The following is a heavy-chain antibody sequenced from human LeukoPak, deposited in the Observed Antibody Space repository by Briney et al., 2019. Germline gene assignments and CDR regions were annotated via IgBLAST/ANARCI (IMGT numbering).Heavy chain of an antibody. J-gene: IGHJ4*02. CDR2: IYYSGST. D-gene: IGHD2-21*01. CDR1: GGSISSDDYY. V-gene: IGHV4-31*03. CDR3: ARGIPSPYYFDY. Sequence: SQTLSFTCTDSGGSISSDDYYWSWIRQHPGKGLECIGNIYYSGSTYYNPSLKSRVTISLDTSNNQFSLKLTSVTAADTAVYYCARGIPSPYYFDYWGQGTLVTVSS.